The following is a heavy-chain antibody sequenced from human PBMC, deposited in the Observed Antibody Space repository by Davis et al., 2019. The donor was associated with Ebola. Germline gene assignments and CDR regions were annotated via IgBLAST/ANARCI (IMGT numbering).Heavy chain of an antibody. D-gene: IGHD6-6*01. CDR3: ARDNGGSSPHYYYYYYGMDV. Sequence: ASVKVSCKASGYTFTSYGISWVRQAPGQALPLMRWISAYNGNTNYAQKLQGRVTMTTDTSTSTAYMELRSLRSDDTAVYYCARDNGGSSPHYYYYYYGMDVWGQGTTVTVSS. J-gene: IGHJ6*02. CDR1: GYTFTSYG. CDR2: ISAYNGNT. V-gene: IGHV1-18*01.